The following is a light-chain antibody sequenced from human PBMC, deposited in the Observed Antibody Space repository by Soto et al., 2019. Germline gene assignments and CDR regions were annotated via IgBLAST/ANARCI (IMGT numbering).Light chain of an antibody. CDR1: QSLIHSDGNTY. Sequence: DVVVTQSPLSLPVTLGQPASISCRSSQSLIHSDGNTYLHWFQQRPGQSPRRLIYHVSTRDSGVPDRFSGSGSGTDFTLEISGVEGEDVGVYYCMQGRHWPHTFGPGTTVDI. V-gene: IGKV2-30*02. J-gene: IGKJ3*01. CDR3: MQGRHWPHT. CDR2: HVS.